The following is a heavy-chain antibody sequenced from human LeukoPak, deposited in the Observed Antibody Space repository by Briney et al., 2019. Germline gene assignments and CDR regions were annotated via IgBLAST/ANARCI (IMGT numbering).Heavy chain of an antibody. D-gene: IGHD2-2*01. J-gene: IGHJ4*02. CDR2: IIPIFGTA. CDR3: ARRYCSSTSCHYFDY. V-gene: IGHV1-69*01. CDR1: GGTFSSYA. Sequence: SVKVSCKASGGTFSSYAISWVRQAPGQGLEWMGGIIPIFGTANYAQKFQGRVTITADESTSTAYMELSSLRSEDTAVYYCARRYCSSTSCHYFDYWGQGTLVTVSS.